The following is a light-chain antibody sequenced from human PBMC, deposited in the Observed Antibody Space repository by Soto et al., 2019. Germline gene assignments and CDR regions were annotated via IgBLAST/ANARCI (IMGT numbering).Light chain of an antibody. V-gene: IGLV2-8*01. Sequence: QSVLTQPPSASGSPGQSVAISCTGTSSDVGGYDYVSWYQQHPDKAPKLMIYEVTKRPSGVPDRFSGSKSGNTASLTVSGLQAEDEADYYCSSYGGNNNLLFGGGTQLTVL. CDR3: SSYGGNNNLL. J-gene: IGLJ2*01. CDR2: EVT. CDR1: SSDVGGYDY.